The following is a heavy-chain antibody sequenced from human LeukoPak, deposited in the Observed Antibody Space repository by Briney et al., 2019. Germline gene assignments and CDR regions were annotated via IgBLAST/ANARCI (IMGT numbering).Heavy chain of an antibody. D-gene: IGHD5-24*01. Sequence: PSQTLSLTCAVSGGSISSGGYSWSWIRQPPGKGLEWIGYIYHCGSTYYNPSLKSRVTISVDTSKNQFSLKLSSVTAADTAVYYCARGMQGWLQLVYDAFDIWGQGTMVTVSS. V-gene: IGHV4-30-2*01. CDR3: ARGMQGWLQLVYDAFDI. J-gene: IGHJ3*02. CDR2: IYHCGST. CDR1: GGSISSGGYS.